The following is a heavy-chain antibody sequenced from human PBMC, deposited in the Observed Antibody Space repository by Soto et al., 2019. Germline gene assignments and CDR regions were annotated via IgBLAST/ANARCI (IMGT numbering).Heavy chain of an antibody. Sequence: EVQMVESGGGLVQPGRSLRLSCAASGFTFDDYAMHWVRQAPGKGLEWVAGISWNSGSIDYADSVKGRFTISRDNAKNSLYLQMKSLRVEDTALYYCEKVGGGSACYGNFDLWGRGTLVTVSS. J-gene: IGHJ2*01. V-gene: IGHV3-9*01. CDR1: GFTFDDYA. CDR3: EKVGGGSACYGNFDL. D-gene: IGHD3-16*01. CDR2: ISWNSGSI.